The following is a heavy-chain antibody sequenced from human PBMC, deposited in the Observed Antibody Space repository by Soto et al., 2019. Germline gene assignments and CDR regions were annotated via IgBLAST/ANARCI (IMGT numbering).Heavy chain of an antibody. J-gene: IGHJ6*02. CDR3: ARDRSSSYSYAMDL. CDR2: IWHDGTRK. V-gene: IGHV3-33*01. Sequence: QVHLVESGGGVVQPGGSLTLSCSVSDFAFRLHGIHWVRHTPCKGLEWVAMIWHDGTRKYFRDSVRGRFTISRDSAKNKVYLQMNNLRGDDSALYFCARDRSSSYSYAMDLWGQGTPVTVSS. CDR1: DFAFRLHG. D-gene: IGHD3-10*01.